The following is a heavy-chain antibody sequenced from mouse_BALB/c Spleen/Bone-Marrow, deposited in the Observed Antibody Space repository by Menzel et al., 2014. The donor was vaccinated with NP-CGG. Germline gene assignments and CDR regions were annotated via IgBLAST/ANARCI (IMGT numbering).Heavy chain of an antibody. CDR2: IYPGDGDT. J-gene: IGHJ2*01. CDR1: GYAFSVYW. Sequence: VQLQQSGAELVRPGSSVKISCKASGYAFSVYWMNWVKQRPGQGLEWIGQIYPGDGDTNYNGKFKGRATLTADKSSNTAYMPLSSKTWEASGVFFCARGGISVDSGGQGTPPTVPS. CDR3: ARGGISVDS. V-gene: IGHV1-80*01.